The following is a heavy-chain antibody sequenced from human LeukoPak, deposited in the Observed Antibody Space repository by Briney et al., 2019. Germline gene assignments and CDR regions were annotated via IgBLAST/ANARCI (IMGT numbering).Heavy chain of an antibody. V-gene: IGHV3-30*02. D-gene: IGHD3-22*01. CDR1: GFTFSSYG. J-gene: IGHJ4*02. Sequence: GGSLRLSCAASGFTFSSYGMHWVRQAPGRGLEWVAFIRHDGSNKKYADSVKGRFTISRDNSKNTLYLQMNSLRAEDTAVYYCAREGSSGYYFDYWGQGTLVTVSS. CDR2: IRHDGSNK. CDR3: AREGSSGYYFDY.